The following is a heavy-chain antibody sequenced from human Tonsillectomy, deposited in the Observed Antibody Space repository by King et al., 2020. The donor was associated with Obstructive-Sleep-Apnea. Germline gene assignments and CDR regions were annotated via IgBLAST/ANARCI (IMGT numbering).Heavy chain of an antibody. D-gene: IGHD3-22*01. Sequence: QLQESGPGLVKPSGTLSLTCAVSGGSISSSNWWSWVRQPPGKGLEWIGEIYHSGSTNYNPSLKSRVTISVDKSKNQFSLKLSSVTAADTAVYYCSRGDPYDSSGYTSPLFDYWGQGTLVTVPS. CDR3: SRGDPYDSSGYTSPLFDY. CDR1: GGSISSSNW. CDR2: IYHSGST. J-gene: IGHJ4*02. V-gene: IGHV4-4*02.